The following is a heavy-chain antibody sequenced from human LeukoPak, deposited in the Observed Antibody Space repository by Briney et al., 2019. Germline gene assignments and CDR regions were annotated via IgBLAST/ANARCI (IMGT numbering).Heavy chain of an antibody. Sequence: GGPLRLPCAPSGFSFSSYAMTGPPRAPGKGLEWVSAISGDGTRTYYADSVKGRFTISRDNSKNTLYLEMSSLRVEDTAIYYCAKWPEGAMDYFDYWGQGTLVTVSS. D-gene: IGHD3-16*01. V-gene: IGHV3-23*01. J-gene: IGHJ4*02. CDR2: ISGDGTRT. CDR1: GFSFSSYA. CDR3: AKWPEGAMDYFDY.